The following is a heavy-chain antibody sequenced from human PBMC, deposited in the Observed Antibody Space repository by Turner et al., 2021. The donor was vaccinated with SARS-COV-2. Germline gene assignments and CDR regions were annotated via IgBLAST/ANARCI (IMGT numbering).Heavy chain of an antibody. CDR1: GFTFSRYW. D-gene: IGHD5-18*01. CDR3: ARDLLGYSYGSDY. J-gene: IGHJ4*02. V-gene: IGHV3-7*03. CDR2: IQQDGSEK. Sequence: EVQLVESGGGLVQPGGSLRLSCAASGFTFSRYWMTWVRQTPGKGLEWVANIQQDGSEKYYVDSVKGRFTISRDNAKNSLYLQMNSLRAEDTAVYYCARDLLGYSYGSDYWGQGTLVTVSS.